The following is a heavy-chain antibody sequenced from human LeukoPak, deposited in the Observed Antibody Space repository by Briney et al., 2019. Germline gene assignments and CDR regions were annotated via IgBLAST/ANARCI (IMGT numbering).Heavy chain of an antibody. CDR1: GFNLSTYG. V-gene: IGHV3-33*01. J-gene: IGHJ6*02. Sequence: PGRSLRLSCAASGFNLSTYGMHWARQAPGKGLEWVAVVWSDGNTKSYADSLKGRFTISRDTSKNTLYLQMNSLRAEDTAVYYCGRGVGRASYYGMDVWGQGTTVTVSS. CDR3: GRGVGRASYYGMDV. D-gene: IGHD6-13*01. CDR2: VWSDGNTK.